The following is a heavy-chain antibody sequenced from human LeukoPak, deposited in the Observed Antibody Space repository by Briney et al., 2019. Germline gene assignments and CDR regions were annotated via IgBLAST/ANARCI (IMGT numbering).Heavy chain of an antibody. CDR1: GGSISSSSYY. CDR3: ARDLRGCSGGSCYLDAFDI. D-gene: IGHD2-15*01. CDR2: IYYSGST. J-gene: IGHJ3*02. Sequence: SETLSLTCTVSGGSISSSSYYWVWIRQPPGKGLEWIVSIYYSGSTYYNPSLKSQVTISVDTSKNQFSLKLSSVTAADTAVCYCARDLRGCSGGSCYLDAFDIWGQGTMVTVSS. V-gene: IGHV4-39*07.